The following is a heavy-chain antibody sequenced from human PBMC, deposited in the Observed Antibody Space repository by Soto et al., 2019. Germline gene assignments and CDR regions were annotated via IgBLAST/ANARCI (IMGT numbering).Heavy chain of an antibody. CDR3: ARDRGVAPPVAGNTHYYYYMDV. D-gene: IGHD6-19*01. CDR2: ISAYNGDT. Sequence: QDQLVQSGGEVKKPGASVKVYCKASGYSFTNYGITWVRQAPGQGVEWMGWISAYNGDTNYAQKLQGRVTMTTDASTSTAYFELRSLRSDATAVYYCARDRGVAPPVAGNTHYYYYMDVWGKGTTVTVSS. V-gene: IGHV1-18*01. CDR1: GYSFTNYG. J-gene: IGHJ6*03.